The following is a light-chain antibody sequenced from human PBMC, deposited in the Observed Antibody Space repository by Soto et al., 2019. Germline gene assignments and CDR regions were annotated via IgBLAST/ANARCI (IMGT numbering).Light chain of an antibody. CDR1: NIGSKS. V-gene: IGLV3-21*04. CDR2: YDS. Sequence: SYELTQPPSVSVAPGKTARITCGGNNIGSKSVHGYQQKPGQAPVLVIYYDSDRPSGIPERFSGSNSGNTATLTISRVEAGDEADYYCQVWDSSSDHLFGGGTKLTVL. J-gene: IGLJ2*01. CDR3: QVWDSSSDHL.